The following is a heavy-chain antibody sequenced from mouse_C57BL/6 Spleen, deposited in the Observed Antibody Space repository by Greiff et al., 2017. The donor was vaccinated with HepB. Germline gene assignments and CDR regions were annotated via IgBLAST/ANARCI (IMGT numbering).Heavy chain of an antibody. V-gene: IGHV1-82*01. CDR1: GYAFSSSW. Sequence: VQLQQSGPELVKPGASVKISCKASGYAFSSSWMNWVKQRPGKGLEWIGRIYPGDGDTNYNGKFKGKATLTADKSSSTAYMQLSSLTSEDSAVYFCASTGEGWFVYWGQGTLVTVSA. J-gene: IGHJ3*01. CDR2: IYPGDGDT. CDR3: ASTGEGWFVY.